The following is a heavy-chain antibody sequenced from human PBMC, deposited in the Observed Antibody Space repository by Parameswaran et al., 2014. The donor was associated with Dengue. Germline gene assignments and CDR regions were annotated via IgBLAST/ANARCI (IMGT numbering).Heavy chain of an antibody. CDR2: ISAYNGNT. J-gene: IGHJ6*02. CDR1: ISS. V-gene: IGHV1-18*01. Sequence: ISSARGRRQAPGQGLEWMGWISAYNGNTNYAQKLQGRVTMTTDTSTSTAYMELRSLRSDDTAVYYCARGRLHLYGMDVWGQGTTVTVSS. CDR3: ARGRLHLYGMDV. D-gene: IGHD4-11*01.